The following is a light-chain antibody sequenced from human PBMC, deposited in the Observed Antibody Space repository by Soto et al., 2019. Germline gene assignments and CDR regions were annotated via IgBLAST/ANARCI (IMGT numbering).Light chain of an antibody. Sequence: QSALTQPASVSGSPGQSITICCNRSSSDVGGHKYVSWYQQYPGKAPKLIVYDVSNRPSGVSNRFSGSKSGNTASLTISGLQAVDEADYYCSSHSSSSPSVFGTGTKVTVL. CDR2: DVS. CDR3: SSHSSSSPSV. CDR1: SSDVGGHKY. V-gene: IGLV2-14*01. J-gene: IGLJ1*01.